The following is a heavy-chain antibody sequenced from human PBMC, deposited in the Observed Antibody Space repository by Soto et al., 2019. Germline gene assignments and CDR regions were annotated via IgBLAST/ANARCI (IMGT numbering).Heavy chain of an antibody. CDR3: ARDPGIVATFGDY. Sequence: QVQLVQSGAEVKKPGSSVKVSCKASGGTFSSYAISWVRQAPGQGLEWMGGIIPIFGTANYAQKLQGRVTMTTDTSTSTAYMELRSLRSDDTAVYYCARDPGIVATFGDYWGQGTLVTVSS. CDR2: IIPIFGTA. J-gene: IGHJ4*02. CDR1: GGTFSSYA. V-gene: IGHV1-69*06. D-gene: IGHD5-12*01.